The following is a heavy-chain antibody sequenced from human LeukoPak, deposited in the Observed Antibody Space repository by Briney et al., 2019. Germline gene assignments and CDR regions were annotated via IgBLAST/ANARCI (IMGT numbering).Heavy chain of an antibody. D-gene: IGHD3-10*01. CDR3: ARAFYYYGSGSPYYFDY. Sequence: GGSLRLSCAASGFTFSSYAMHWVRQAPGKGLEWVAVISYDGSNKYYADPVKGRFTISRDNSKNTLYLQMNSLRAEDTAVYYCARAFYYYGSGSPYYFDYWGQGTLVTVSS. J-gene: IGHJ4*02. V-gene: IGHV3-30*01. CDR2: ISYDGSNK. CDR1: GFTFSSYA.